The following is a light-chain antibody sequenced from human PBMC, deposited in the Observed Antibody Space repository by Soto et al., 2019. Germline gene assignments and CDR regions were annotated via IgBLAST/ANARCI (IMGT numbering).Light chain of an antibody. CDR1: QSVSSY. Sequence: EIVLTQSPATLSLAPGERATLSCRASQSVSSYLAWYQQKPGQAPRLLIYDASNRATGIPARFSGSGSGTDFTLTISSLEPEDFAVYYCQQRSNPFTFGPGTKVHI. CDR2: DAS. V-gene: IGKV3-11*01. J-gene: IGKJ3*01. CDR3: QQRSNPFT.